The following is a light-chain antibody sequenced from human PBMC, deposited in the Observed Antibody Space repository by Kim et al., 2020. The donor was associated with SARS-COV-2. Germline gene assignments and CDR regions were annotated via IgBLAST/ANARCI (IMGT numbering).Light chain of an antibody. J-gene: IGLJ3*02. Sequence: ASVTVTCTLTTGKNNYAIAWLQQQPGKGPRYLMRLYSDGRHTRGDGIPDRFSGSTSGSEYSLTISSLQSEDEADYYCQTWGSGIGVFGGGTQLTVL. V-gene: IGLV4-69*01. CDR3: QTWGSGIGV. CDR2: LYSDGRH. CDR1: TGKNNYA.